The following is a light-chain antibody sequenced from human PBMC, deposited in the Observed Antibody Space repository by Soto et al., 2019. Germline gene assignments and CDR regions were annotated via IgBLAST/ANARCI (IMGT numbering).Light chain of an antibody. CDR3: NSYRTSCTYV. Sequence: QSALTQPRSVSGSPGQSVTISCTGTSSDVGGYNYVSWYQQHPGKAPKLMIYDVSKRPSGVPDRFSGSKSGNTASLTISGLQAEDEAHYYCNSYRTSCTYVFGTGPKLPVL. CDR2: DVS. V-gene: IGLV2-11*01. CDR1: SSDVGGYNY. J-gene: IGLJ1*01.